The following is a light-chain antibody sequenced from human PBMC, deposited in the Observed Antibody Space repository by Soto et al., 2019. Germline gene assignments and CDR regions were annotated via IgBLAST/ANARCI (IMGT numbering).Light chain of an antibody. Sequence: DIVLTQSPAHLSLSPGARATLSCRASQSVSSSLAWYQQKPGQTPRLLIYDASSRATGIPARFNGSGSGTDFTLTVSSLEPEDFAVYYFQQRSNWPLTFGGGTKGEIK. CDR1: QSVSSS. CDR2: DAS. J-gene: IGKJ4*01. V-gene: IGKV3-11*01. CDR3: QQRSNWPLT.